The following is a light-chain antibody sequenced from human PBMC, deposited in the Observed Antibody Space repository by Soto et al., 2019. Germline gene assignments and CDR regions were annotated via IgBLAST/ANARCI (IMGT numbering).Light chain of an antibody. CDR3: QQYNIYPWT. CDR2: KAS. CDR1: QGISTY. Sequence: DIEMSPSSSSLYESAGDRVTITCRASQGISTYLNWYQQKPGKAPKLLIYKASSSESGVPSRFSGSGSGTDFTLTISSLQPDDFATYYCQQYNIYPWTFGQGTKVDIK. J-gene: IGKJ1*01. V-gene: IGKV1-5*03.